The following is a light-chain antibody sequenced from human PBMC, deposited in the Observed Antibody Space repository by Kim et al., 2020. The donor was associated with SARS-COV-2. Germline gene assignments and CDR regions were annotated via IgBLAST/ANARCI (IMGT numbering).Light chain of an antibody. CDR3: SSYTSSTTVV. CDR1: SSDVGAYNY. V-gene: IGLV2-14*04. Sequence: GQSLTISCTGTSSDVGAYNYVSWYQQNPGKAPKLMIYDVNKRPSWVSNRFSGSKSGNTASLTISGLQAEDEADYYCSSYTSSTTVVFGGGTQLTVL. J-gene: IGLJ2*01. CDR2: DVN.